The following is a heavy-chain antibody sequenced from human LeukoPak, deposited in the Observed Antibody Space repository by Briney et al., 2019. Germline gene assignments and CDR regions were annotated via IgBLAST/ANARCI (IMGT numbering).Heavy chain of an antibody. V-gene: IGHV3-53*01. D-gene: IGHD6-13*01. CDR2: IYGGGNI. CDR3: ARGSSPYYYYYGMDV. J-gene: IGHJ6*02. CDR1: GFTVSSNY. Sequence: PGGSLRLSCAASGFTVSSNYMNWVRQAPGKGLEWVSVIYGGGNIYYADSVKGRFTISRDNSKNTLYLQMNSLRAEDTAVYYCARGSSPYYYYYGMDVWGQGTTVTVSS.